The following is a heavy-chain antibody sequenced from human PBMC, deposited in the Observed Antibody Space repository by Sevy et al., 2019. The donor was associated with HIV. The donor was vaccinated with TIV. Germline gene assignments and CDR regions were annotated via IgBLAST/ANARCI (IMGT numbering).Heavy chain of an antibody. Sequence: GGSLRLSCAASGFTVSSNYMSWVSQAPGKGLEWVSVIYSGGSTYYADSVKGRFTISRDNSKNTLYLQMNSLRAEDTAVYYCARVGITIFGVRYYGMDVWGQGTTVTVSS. J-gene: IGHJ6*02. V-gene: IGHV3-53*01. CDR1: GFTVSSNY. CDR3: ARVGITIFGVRYYGMDV. CDR2: IYSGGST. D-gene: IGHD3-3*01.